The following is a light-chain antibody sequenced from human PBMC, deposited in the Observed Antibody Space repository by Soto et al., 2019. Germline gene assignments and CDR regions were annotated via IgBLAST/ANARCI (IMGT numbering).Light chain of an antibody. Sequence: DIQMIQSPSSLSASVGDRVTITCQASQEISNYLNWYQQKPGKAPKLLIYDASNLERGVPSRFSGRGSGTDFTFTIGSLEPEDFATYYSQQYDHFPRTFGRGTKVEIK. CDR1: QEISNY. V-gene: IGKV1-33*01. CDR3: QQYDHFPRT. CDR2: DAS. J-gene: IGKJ1*01.